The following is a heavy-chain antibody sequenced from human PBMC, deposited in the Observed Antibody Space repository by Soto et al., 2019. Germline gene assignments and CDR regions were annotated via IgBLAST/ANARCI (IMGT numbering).Heavy chain of an antibody. V-gene: IGHV4-4*02. CDR2: VYRTGST. CDR1: GGSISTSNW. Sequence: SETLSLTCAVSGGSISTSNWWSWVRQPPGKGLEWIGEVYRTGSTNYNPSLESRLTISVDKSKNQFSLKLTSVTAADTAVYYCARARATIAAAAIFDCWGQGTQVTVSS. J-gene: IGHJ4*02. D-gene: IGHD6-13*01. CDR3: ARARATIAAAAIFDC.